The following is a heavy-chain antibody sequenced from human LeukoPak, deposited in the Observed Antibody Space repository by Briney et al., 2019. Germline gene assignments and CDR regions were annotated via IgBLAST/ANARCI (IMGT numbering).Heavy chain of an antibody. V-gene: IGHV1-18*04. CDR2: ISAYNGNT. Sequence: ASVKVSCKASGYTFTGYYMHWVRQAPGQGLEWMGWISAYNGNTNYAQKLQGRVTMTTDTSTSTAYMELRSLRSDDTAVYYCARDPRFRSSGSPYYFDYWGQGTLVTVSS. CDR1: GYTFTGYY. J-gene: IGHJ4*02. D-gene: IGHD1-26*01. CDR3: ARDPRFRSSGSPYYFDY.